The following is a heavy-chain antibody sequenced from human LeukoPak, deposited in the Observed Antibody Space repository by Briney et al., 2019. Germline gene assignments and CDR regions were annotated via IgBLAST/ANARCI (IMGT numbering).Heavy chain of an antibody. CDR1: GGSISSGGYS. CDR2: IYHSGST. J-gene: IGHJ4*02. D-gene: IGHD4-11*01. Sequence: PSETLSLTCAVSGGSISSGGYSWSWIRQPPGKGLEWIGEIYHSGSTNCNPSLKSRVTMSVDKSRNQFSLKLNSVTAADTAVYYCARANSNYLFDYWGQGTLLTVSS. V-gene: IGHV4-30-2*01. CDR3: ARANSNYLFDY.